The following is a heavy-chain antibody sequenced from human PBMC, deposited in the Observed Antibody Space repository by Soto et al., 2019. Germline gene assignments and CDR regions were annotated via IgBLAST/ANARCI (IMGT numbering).Heavy chain of an antibody. D-gene: IGHD5-12*01. V-gene: IGHV4-59*01. J-gene: IGHJ4*02. CDR1: GGSISSYY. Sequence: SETLSLTCTVSGGSISSYYWSWIRQPPGKGLEWIGYIYYSGSTNYNPSLKSRVTISVDTSKNQFSLKLSSVTAADTAVYYCARGRDGYNSIYYFDYWGQGTLVTVSS. CDR3: ARGRDGYNSIYYFDY. CDR2: IYYSGST.